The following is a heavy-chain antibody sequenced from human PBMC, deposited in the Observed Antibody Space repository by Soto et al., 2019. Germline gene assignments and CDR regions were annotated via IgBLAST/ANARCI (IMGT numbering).Heavy chain of an antibody. Sequence: QVQLVQSGAEVKKPGASVKVSCKASGYTFTSYGISWVRQAPGHGLDCMGWISAYNGNTNYAQKHESRGCGSVETPRSKVYLELRRLKSDDTAVYYCGRDRTLLDRVEPAVLRNGAFDIWGQGTMVT. CDR2: ISAYNGNT. CDR1: GYTFTSYG. CDR3: GRDRTLLDRVEPAVLRNGAFDI. V-gene: IGHV1-18*04. D-gene: IGHD2-2*01. J-gene: IGHJ3*02.